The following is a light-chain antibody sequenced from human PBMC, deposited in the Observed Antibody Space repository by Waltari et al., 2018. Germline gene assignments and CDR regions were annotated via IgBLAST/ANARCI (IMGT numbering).Light chain of an antibody. CDR3: QQYYSTPWT. J-gene: IGKJ1*01. CDR2: WAS. V-gene: IGKV4-1*01. Sequence: DIVMTQSPDSLAVSLGERATINCKSSQSVLYSSNNKNYLALYQQKPGQPPKLLIYWASTRESGVPDRFSGSGSGTDFTLTIRSLQAEDVAVYYCQQYYSTPWTFGQGSNVEIK. CDR1: QSVLYSSNNKNY.